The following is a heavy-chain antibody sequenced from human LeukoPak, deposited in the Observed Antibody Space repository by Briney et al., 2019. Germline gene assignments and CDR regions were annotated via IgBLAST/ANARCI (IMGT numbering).Heavy chain of an antibody. J-gene: IGHJ4*02. Sequence: GGSLRLSCAASGFTFSSYAMSWVRQAPGKGLEWVSAISGSGGSTYYADSVKGRFTISRDNAKTSLYLQMNSLRAEDTALFYCARSPPGGSYYDYWGQGTLVTVSS. D-gene: IGHD3-10*01. CDR2: ISGSGGST. CDR1: GFTFSSYA. CDR3: ARSPPGGSYYDY. V-gene: IGHV3-23*01.